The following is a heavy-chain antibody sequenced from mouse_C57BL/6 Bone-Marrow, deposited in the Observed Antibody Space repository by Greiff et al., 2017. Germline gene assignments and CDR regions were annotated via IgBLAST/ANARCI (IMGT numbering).Heavy chain of an antibody. CDR1: GFNIKDYY. CDR2: IDPEDGDT. Sequence: VQLQQSGAELVRPGASVTLSCTASGFNIKDYYMHWVKQRPEQGLEWIGRIDPEDGDTEYAPKFQGKATMTADTSSNTAYLQLSSLTSEVTAVYSGTVYYYGNSHCYFDYWGQGTTLTVSS. J-gene: IGHJ2*01. CDR3: TVYYYGNSHCYFDY. V-gene: IGHV14-1*01. D-gene: IGHD1-1*01.